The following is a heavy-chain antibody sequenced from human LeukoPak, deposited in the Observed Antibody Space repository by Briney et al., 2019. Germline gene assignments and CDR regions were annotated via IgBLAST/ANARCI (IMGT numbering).Heavy chain of an antibody. J-gene: IGHJ6*02. CDR3: ARGRDVNPAASPYYYYGMDV. Sequence: PGGSLRLSCAASGFTFSDYYMSWIRQAPGKGLEWVSYISSSGSTIYYADSVKGRFTISRDNAKNSLYLQMNSLRAEDTAVYYCARGRDVNPAASPYYYYGMDVWGQGTTVTVSS. V-gene: IGHV3-11*01. CDR1: GFTFSDYY. CDR2: ISSSGSTI. D-gene: IGHD6-25*01.